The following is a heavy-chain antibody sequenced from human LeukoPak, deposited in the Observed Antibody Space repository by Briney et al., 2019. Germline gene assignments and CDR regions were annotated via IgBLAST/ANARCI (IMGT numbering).Heavy chain of an antibody. J-gene: IGHJ4*02. D-gene: IGHD6-19*01. CDR3: AKDLRGIAVAGSGFEY. V-gene: IGHV3-9*01. CDR2: ISWSSGSI. Sequence: PGGSLRLSCAASGFTFDDYAMHWVRQTPGKGLEWVSSISWSSGSIAYADSVKGRFTISRDNAKNSLYLQMNSLRTEDTALYYCAKDLRGIAVAGSGFEYWGQGTLVTVSS. CDR1: GFTFDDYA.